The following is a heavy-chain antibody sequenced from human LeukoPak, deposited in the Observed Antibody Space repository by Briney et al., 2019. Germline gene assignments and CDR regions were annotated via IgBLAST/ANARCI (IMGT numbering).Heavy chain of an antibody. CDR1: GFTFSSYT. V-gene: IGHV3-23*01. J-gene: IGHJ4*02. Sequence: GGSLRLSCAASGFTFSSYTMSWVRQAPGKGLEWVSTITTGDGNTYYADSVKGRFTVSRDNSKNTLFLQMNSLRAEDTAVYYCAKDGGLWVSAHWGDSWGRGTLVTVSS. D-gene: IGHD7-27*01. CDR2: ITTGDGNT. CDR3: AKDGGLWVSAHWGDS.